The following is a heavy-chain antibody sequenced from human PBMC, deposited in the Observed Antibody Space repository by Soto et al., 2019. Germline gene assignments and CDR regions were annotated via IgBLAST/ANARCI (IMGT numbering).Heavy chain of an antibody. Sequence: GGSLRLSCAASEFTFSNYAMSWVRQAPGKGLEWVSAISGSGINTYYADSVKGRFTISRDNSKDTLYLQMNSLRAEDTAVYYCAKDMQGCSNGVCPRLDDWGQGTQVTVSS. CDR2: ISGSGINT. CDR1: EFTFSNYA. V-gene: IGHV3-23*01. CDR3: AKDMQGCSNGVCPRLDD. D-gene: IGHD2-8*01. J-gene: IGHJ4*02.